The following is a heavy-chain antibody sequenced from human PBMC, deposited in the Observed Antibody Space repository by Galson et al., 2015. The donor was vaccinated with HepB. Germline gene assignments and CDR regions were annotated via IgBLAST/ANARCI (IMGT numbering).Heavy chain of an antibody. D-gene: IGHD3-22*01. CDR3: TTDLRNYYDSSGYYSPPLDY. V-gene: IGHV3-15*01. Sequence: SLRLSCAASGFTFSNAWMSWVRQAPGKGLEWVGRIKSKTDGGTTDYAAPVKGRFTISRDDSKNTLYLQMNSLKTEDTAVYYCTTDLRNYYDSSGYYSPPLDYWGQGTLVTVSS. CDR2: IKSKTDGGTT. CDR1: GFTFSNAW. J-gene: IGHJ4*02.